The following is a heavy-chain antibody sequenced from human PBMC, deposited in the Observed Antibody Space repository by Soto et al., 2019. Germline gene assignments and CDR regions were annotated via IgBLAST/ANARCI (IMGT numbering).Heavy chain of an antibody. CDR3: AHGSGWLHDY. Sequence: QITLKESGPPLVRPTQTLTLTCTFSGFSLSATDVGVGWFRQPPGKALEWLALIYWNDDNRYSPSLKSRLTITKDTSKNQVVLTMTNMDPVDTATYHCAHGSGWLHDYWGQGILVTVSS. CDR2: IYWNDDN. CDR1: GFSLSATDVG. V-gene: IGHV2-5*01. D-gene: IGHD6-19*01. J-gene: IGHJ4*02.